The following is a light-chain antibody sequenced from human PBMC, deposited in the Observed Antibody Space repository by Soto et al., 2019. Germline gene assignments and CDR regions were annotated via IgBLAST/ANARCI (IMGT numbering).Light chain of an antibody. V-gene: IGLV2-23*01. CDR2: EGS. CDR3: CSYERSSTYV. CDR1: SSDAGSYKL. J-gene: IGLJ1*01. Sequence: QSALTQPASVSGSPGQSITISCTGTSSDAGSYKLVSWYKQHPGKAPKLILYEGSKRPSGVSTRLSGSKSGNTASLTISGLQAEDEADYYCCSYERSSTYVFGSGTKLTVL.